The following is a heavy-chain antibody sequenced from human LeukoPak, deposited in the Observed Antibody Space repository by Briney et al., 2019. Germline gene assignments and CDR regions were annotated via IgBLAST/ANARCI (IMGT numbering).Heavy chain of an antibody. J-gene: IGHJ4*02. CDR2: IVGSGDST. D-gene: IGHD3-16*01. CDR1: GFTFSSYA. CDR3: AKALGGELAVLVY. Sequence: GGSLRLSCAASGFTFSSYAMSWVRQTPEKGLEWVSGIVGSGDSTHYADSVKGRFTISRDNSKNTMYLQMNSLRAEDTAVYYCAKALGGELAVLVYWGQGTLVTVSS. V-gene: IGHV3-23*01.